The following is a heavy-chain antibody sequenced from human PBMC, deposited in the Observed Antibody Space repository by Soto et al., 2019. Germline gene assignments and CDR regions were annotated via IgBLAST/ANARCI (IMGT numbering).Heavy chain of an antibody. Sequence: SVKVSCKASGFTFTSSAMQWVRQARGQRLEWIGWIVVGSGNTNYAQKYQERVTITRDMSTSTAYMKQSSLRSEDTAVNYCAAAGPLAVAGRTLRFPYYYGMDVWGQGTTVTVSS. V-gene: IGHV1-58*02. CDR1: GFTFTSSA. J-gene: IGHJ6*02. CDR3: AAAGPLAVAGRTLRFPYYYGMDV. D-gene: IGHD6-19*01. CDR2: IVVGSGNT.